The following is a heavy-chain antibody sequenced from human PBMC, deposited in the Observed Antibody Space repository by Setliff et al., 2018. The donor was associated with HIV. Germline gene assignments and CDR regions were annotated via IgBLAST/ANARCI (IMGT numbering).Heavy chain of an antibody. CDR1: GGSISSGGYY. CDR3: ARNKYNWNYYYYYGMDV. D-gene: IGHD1-7*01. CDR2: IYYSGST. Sequence: LSLTCTVSGGSISSGGYYWSRIRQHPGKGLEWIGYIYYSGSTYYNPSLKSRVTISVDTSKNQFSLKLSSVTAADTAAYYCARNKYNWNYYYYYGMDVWGQGTTVTVSS. J-gene: IGHJ6*02. V-gene: IGHV4-31*03.